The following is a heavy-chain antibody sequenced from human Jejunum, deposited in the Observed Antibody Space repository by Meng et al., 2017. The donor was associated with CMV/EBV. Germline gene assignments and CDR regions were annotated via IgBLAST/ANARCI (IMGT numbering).Heavy chain of an antibody. CDR2: IVRGDDK. Sequence: ISLKGQCPTLVKTTKTLTLSLTFCGFSPGTSCECVGWLRQPPGKDLESLALIVRGDDKRYSPSLKSRLTIIKDTYKNEVVLTMTNMDPVDTGTYYCAHFVGGYYPSSPDYWGQGTLVTVSS. V-gene: IGHV2-5*02. J-gene: IGHJ4*02. CDR3: AHFVGGYYPSSPDY. D-gene: IGHD5-18*01. CDR1: GFSPGTSCEC.